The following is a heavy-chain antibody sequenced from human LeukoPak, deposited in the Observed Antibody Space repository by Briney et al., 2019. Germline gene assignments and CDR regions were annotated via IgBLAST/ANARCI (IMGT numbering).Heavy chain of an antibody. J-gene: IGHJ4*02. CDR2: MSYDGSKS. Sequence: GGSLRLSCAASGFTFSSYSMNWVRQAPGKGLEWVSLMSYDGSKSYYADSVKGRFTISRDNSKNMLFLQMSGLRDEDTAVYYCARAYSGSWYAGYWGQGTLVTVSS. D-gene: IGHD6-13*01. CDR3: ARAYSGSWYAGY. CDR1: GFTFSSYS. V-gene: IGHV3-30*03.